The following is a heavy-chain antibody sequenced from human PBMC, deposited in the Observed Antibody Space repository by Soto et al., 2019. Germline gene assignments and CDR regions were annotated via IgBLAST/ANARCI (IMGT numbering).Heavy chain of an antibody. CDR3: ARVGIAVATYGMDV. J-gene: IGHJ6*02. Sequence: EVQLVESGGGLVKPGGSLRFSCAASGFTFSSYSMNWVRQAPGKGLEWVSSISSSSSYIYYADSVKGRFTISRDNAKNSLYLQMNSLRAEDTAVYYCARVGIAVATYGMDVLGQGTTVTVSS. CDR1: GFTFSSYS. CDR2: ISSSSSYI. D-gene: IGHD6-19*01. V-gene: IGHV3-21*01.